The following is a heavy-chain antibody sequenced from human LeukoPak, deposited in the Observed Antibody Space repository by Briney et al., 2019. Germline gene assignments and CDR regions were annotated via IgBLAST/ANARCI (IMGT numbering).Heavy chain of an antibody. J-gene: IGHJ4*02. CDR3: ARDVFTYYYGSRSYFDY. V-gene: IGHV3-48*01. D-gene: IGHD3-10*01. CDR2: ISTTGNTI. Sequence: GGSLRLSCAASGFTFSSYNMNWVRQAPGKGLEWVSYISTTGNTIYYADSVKGRFTISRDNAKNSLYLQMNSLRAEDTAVYYCARDVFTYYYGSRSYFDYWGQGTMVTVSS. CDR1: GFTFSSYN.